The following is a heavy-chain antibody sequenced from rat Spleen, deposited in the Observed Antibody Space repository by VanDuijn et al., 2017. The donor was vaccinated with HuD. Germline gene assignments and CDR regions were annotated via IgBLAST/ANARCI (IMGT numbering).Heavy chain of an antibody. V-gene: IGHV5-7*01. J-gene: IGHJ4*01. CDR2: ISYDGSST. CDR1: GFTFSDYN. Sequence: EVQLVESGGGLVQPGRSLKLSCAASGFTFSDYNMAWVRQAPKKGLEWVATISYDGSSTYYRDSVKGRFTISRDNAKSTLYLQMDSLRSEDTATYYCARHNSGTARGVMDAWGQGASVTVSS. D-gene: IGHD4-3*01. CDR3: ARHNSGTARGVMDA.